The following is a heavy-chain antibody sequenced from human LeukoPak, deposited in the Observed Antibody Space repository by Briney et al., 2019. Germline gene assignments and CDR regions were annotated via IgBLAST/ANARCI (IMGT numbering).Heavy chain of an antibody. Sequence: GGSLRLSCAASGFTFSSYAMAWVRQAQGKGLEWVSAISDSGANTFYADSVRGRFTVSRDNSKNTLYLQMNSLRAEDTAVYYCAKDSGSFDYWGQGTLVTVSS. V-gene: IGHV3-23*01. CDR1: GFTFSSYA. D-gene: IGHD1-26*01. CDR2: ISDSGANT. J-gene: IGHJ4*02. CDR3: AKDSGSFDY.